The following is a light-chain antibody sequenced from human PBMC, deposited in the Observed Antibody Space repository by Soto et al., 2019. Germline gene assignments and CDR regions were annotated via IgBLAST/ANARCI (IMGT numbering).Light chain of an antibody. Sequence: QSVLTQPPSVSGAPGQRVTISCSGSSSNIGAGYHVHWYQHVPGTTPKLLIYGSTNRPSGVPDRFSGSKSGTSASLAITGLQAEDEADSYCQSYDSSLRVVFGGGTKVTVL. V-gene: IGLV1-40*01. CDR1: SSNIGAGYH. CDR3: QSYDSSLRVV. CDR2: GST. J-gene: IGLJ2*01.